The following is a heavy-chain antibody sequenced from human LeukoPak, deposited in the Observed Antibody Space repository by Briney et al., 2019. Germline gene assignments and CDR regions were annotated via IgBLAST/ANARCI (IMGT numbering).Heavy chain of an antibody. D-gene: IGHD1-7*01. J-gene: IGHJ3*02. CDR3: VKDRGITGTPIDAFDI. CDR2: ISSNGGST. CDR1: GFTFSSYA. Sequence: GGSLRLSCSASGFTFSSYAMHWVRQAPGKGLEYVSAISSNGGSTYYADSVKGRFTISRDNSKNTLYLQMSSLRAEDTAVYYCVKDRGITGTPIDAFDIWGQGTMVTVSS. V-gene: IGHV3-64D*09.